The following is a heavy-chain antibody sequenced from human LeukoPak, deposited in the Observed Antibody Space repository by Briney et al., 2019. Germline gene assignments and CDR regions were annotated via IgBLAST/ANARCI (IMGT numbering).Heavy chain of an antibody. Sequence: GGSLRLFCAASGFTFSSYEMNWVRHAPGKGLEGVSYISSSGSTIFCAVSEKGRFTLYRDNAKHSLYLHMNSMRPEHRDVYYFARVDRIRFGAPLYYWGQGTLFTVSS. V-gene: IGHV3-48*03. CDR1: GFTFSSYE. CDR3: ARVDRIRFGAPLYY. D-gene: IGHD3-10*01. CDR2: ISSSGSTI. J-gene: IGHJ4*02.